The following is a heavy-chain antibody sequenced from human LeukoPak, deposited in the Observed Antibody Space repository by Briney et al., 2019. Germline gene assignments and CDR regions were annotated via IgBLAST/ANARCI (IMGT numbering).Heavy chain of an antibody. J-gene: IGHJ4*02. CDR2: IYHSGST. D-gene: IGHD3-22*01. CDR3: ARVSSRYYYDSSGYYYQTQYYFDY. CDR1: GGSISSGSYY. Sequence: SETLSLTCTVSGGSISSGSYYWSWIRQPPGKGLEWLGSIYHSGSTYYNPSLKSRVTISVDTSKNQFSLKLSSVTAADTAVYYCARVSSRYYYDSSGYYYQTQYYFDYWGQGTLVTVSS. V-gene: IGHV4-39*07.